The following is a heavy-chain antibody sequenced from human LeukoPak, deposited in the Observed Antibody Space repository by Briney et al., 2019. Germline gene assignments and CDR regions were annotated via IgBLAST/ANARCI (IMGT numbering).Heavy chain of an antibody. CDR3: ARQSYYYDSSGYYIDY. Sequence: SETLSLTCTVSGGSISSSSYYWGWIRQPPGKGLEWIGSIYYSGSTYYNPSLKSRVTISVDTSKNQFSLKLSSVTAADTAVYYCARQSYYYDSSGYYIDYWGQGTLVTVSS. J-gene: IGHJ4*02. V-gene: IGHV4-39*07. CDR1: GGSISSSSYY. D-gene: IGHD3-22*01. CDR2: IYYSGST.